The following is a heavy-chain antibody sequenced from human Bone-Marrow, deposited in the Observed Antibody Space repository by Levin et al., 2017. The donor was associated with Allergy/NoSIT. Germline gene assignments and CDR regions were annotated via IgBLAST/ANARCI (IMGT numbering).Heavy chain of an antibody. CDR1: SGSLSSSSYY. Sequence: SCTVSSGSLSSSSYYWGWIRQPPGKGLEWIGSISYSGSTHYNPSLKSRITISVDTSKNQFSLKLSSVTAADTAVYYCAREDEYFHHWGQGTLVTVSS. V-gene: IGHV4-39*07. CDR3: AREDEYFHH. J-gene: IGHJ1*01. CDR2: ISYSGST.